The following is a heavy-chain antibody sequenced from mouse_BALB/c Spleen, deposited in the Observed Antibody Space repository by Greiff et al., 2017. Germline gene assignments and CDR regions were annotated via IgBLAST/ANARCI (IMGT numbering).Heavy chain of an antibody. CDR3: AREATPTWTWFAY. CDR1: GYTFTSYV. CDR2: INPYNDGT. D-gene: IGHD3-3*01. J-gene: IGHJ3*01. V-gene: IGHV1-14*01. Sequence: EVQLQQSGPELVKPGASVKMSCKASGYTFTSYVMHWVKQKPGQGLEWIGYINPYNDGTKYNEKFKGKATLTSDKSSSTAYMELSSLTSEDSAVYYCAREATPTWTWFAYWGQGTLVTVSA.